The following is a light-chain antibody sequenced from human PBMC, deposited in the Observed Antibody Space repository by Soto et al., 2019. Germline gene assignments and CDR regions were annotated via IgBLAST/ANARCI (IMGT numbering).Light chain of an antibody. Sequence: EIVLTQSPGTLSLSPGERATLSCRASHSVSSSFLAWYQQRPGQAPRLLIYGVSNRATGIPDRFSGSGSGTDFTLTISRLEPEDFAVYYCQHYGSSPRTFGQGTKVEIK. CDR2: GVS. CDR3: QHYGSSPRT. CDR1: HSVSSSF. J-gene: IGKJ1*01. V-gene: IGKV3-20*01.